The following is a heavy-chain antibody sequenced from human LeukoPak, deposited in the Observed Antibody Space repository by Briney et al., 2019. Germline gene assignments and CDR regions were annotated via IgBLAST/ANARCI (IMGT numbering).Heavy chain of an antibody. CDR3: ARGGHCSSTSCYHYYFDY. J-gene: IGHJ4*02. CDR2: INAGNGNT. D-gene: IGHD2-2*01. CDR1: GYTFTSYA. Sequence: ASVKVSCKASGYTFTSYAMHWVCQAPGQRLEWMGWINAGNGNTKYSQKFQGRVTITRDTSASTAYMELSSLRSEDTAVYYCARGGHCSSTSCYHYYFDYWGQGTLVTVSS. V-gene: IGHV1-3*01.